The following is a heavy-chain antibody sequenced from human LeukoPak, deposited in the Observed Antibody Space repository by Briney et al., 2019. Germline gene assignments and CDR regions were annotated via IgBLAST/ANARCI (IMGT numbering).Heavy chain of an antibody. CDR1: GFTFSDYY. Sequence: GGSLRLSCAASGFTFSDYYMSWIRQAPGKGLEWVSYISSSGSTIYYADSVRGRFTISRDNAKNSLYLQMNSLRAEDTAVYYCARERYSGITYFDYWGQGTLVTVSS. V-gene: IGHV3-11*04. J-gene: IGHJ4*02. CDR3: ARERYSGITYFDY. CDR2: ISSSGSTI. D-gene: IGHD6-13*01.